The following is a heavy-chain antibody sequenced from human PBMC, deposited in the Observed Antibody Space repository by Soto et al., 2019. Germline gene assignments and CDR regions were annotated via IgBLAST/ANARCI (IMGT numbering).Heavy chain of an antibody. V-gene: IGHV3-9*01. J-gene: IGHJ4*02. CDR1: GFMFDDYA. D-gene: IGHD6-6*01. CDR2: ISWNSNSI. Sequence: EVQLVESGGGLVQPGRSLRLSCEASGFMFDDYAMYWVPQAPGKGLEGVSGISWNSNSIVYADSVKSRFTISRDNAKNSLYLQMNSLKPEDTGLYYCANSKSIASRPFDYWGQGTLVTVSS. CDR3: ANSKSIASRPFDY.